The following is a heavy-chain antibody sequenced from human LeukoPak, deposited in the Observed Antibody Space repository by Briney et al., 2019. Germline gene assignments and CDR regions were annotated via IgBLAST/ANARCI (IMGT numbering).Heavy chain of an antibody. D-gene: IGHD6-13*01. V-gene: IGHV1-2*02. Sequence: GASVKVSCKASGYTFTGYYMHWVRQAPGQGLEWMGWINPNSGGTNYAQKFQGRVTMTRDTSISTAYMELSRLRSDDTAVYYCARHSGYSSSPFDYWGQGTLVTVSS. J-gene: IGHJ4*02. CDR2: INPNSGGT. CDR3: ARHSGYSSSPFDY. CDR1: GYTFTGYY.